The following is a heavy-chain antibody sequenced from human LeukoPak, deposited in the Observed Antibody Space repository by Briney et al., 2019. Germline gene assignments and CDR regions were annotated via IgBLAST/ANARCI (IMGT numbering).Heavy chain of an antibody. D-gene: IGHD3-3*01. Sequence: MASETLSLTCAVYGGSFSGYYWSWIRQPPAKGLEWVGEINHSGSTNYNPSLKSRVTKSVDTSKNQFSLKLSSVTAADTAVYYCARGFFGVLDYWGQGTLVTVSS. CDR3: ARGFFGVLDY. CDR2: INHSGST. V-gene: IGHV4-34*01. CDR1: GGSFSGYY. J-gene: IGHJ4*02.